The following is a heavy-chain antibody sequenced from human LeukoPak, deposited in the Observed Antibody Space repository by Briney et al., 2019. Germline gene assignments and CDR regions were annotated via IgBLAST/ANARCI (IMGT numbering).Heavy chain of an antibody. CDR1: GFTFSSYS. J-gene: IGHJ6*04. D-gene: IGHD6-19*01. CDR3: ARDSHSSGWYEKNYYYYYGMDV. V-gene: IGHV3-21*01. Sequence: PGGPLRLSCAASGFTFSSYSMNWVRQAPGKGLEWVSSISSSSSYIYYADSVKGRFTISRDNAKNSLYLQMNSLRAEDTAVYYCARDSHSSGWYEKNYYYYYGMDVWGKGTTVTVSS. CDR2: ISSSSSYI.